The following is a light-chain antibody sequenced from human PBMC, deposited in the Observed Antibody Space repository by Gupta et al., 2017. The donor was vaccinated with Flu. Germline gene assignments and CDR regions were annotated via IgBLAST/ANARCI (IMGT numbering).Light chain of an antibody. J-gene: IGLJ3*02. CDR1: SWPSSYA. CDR2: LNSDGSH. V-gene: IGLV4-69*01. Sequence: LVLPQSPPASACLGASVKLTCTLSSWPSSYAIAWHQQQPEKGPRYLMKLNSDGSHSKGDGIPYRFSGSSSGAERDLTISNLQAEDEADYYCQTWGTGSLVFGGGTKLTVL. CDR3: QTWGTGSLV.